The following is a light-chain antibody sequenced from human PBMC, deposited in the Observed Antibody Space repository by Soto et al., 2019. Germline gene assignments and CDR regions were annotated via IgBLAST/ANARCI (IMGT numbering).Light chain of an antibody. Sequence: DIQMTQSPSTLSASVGDRVTITCRASQTISNWLAWYQQKPGKAPKVLIFDASSLQSGVPSRFSGSGSGTEFTLTISSLQPDDFATYYCQHYNGNLYTFGQGTKLEIK. CDR2: DAS. CDR3: QHYNGNLYT. J-gene: IGKJ2*01. V-gene: IGKV1-5*01. CDR1: QTISNW.